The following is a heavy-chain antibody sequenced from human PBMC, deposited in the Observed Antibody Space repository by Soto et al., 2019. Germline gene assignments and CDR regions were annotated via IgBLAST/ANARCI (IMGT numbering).Heavy chain of an antibody. Sequence: PWGSLRLSCAASGFTFSSYGMHWVRQAPGKGLEWVAVIPYDGSNKYYADSVKGRFTISRDNSKNTLYLQMNSLRAEDTAVYYCATGDAISTFGYGLDVWGQGTTVTVSS. D-gene: IGHD3-3*01. CDR3: ATGDAISTFGYGLDV. V-gene: IGHV3-30*03. CDR2: IPYDGSNK. J-gene: IGHJ6*02. CDR1: GFTFSSYG.